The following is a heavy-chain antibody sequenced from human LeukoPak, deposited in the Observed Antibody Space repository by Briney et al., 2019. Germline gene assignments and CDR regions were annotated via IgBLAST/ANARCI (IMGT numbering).Heavy chain of an antibody. CDR2: INHSGST. Sequence: PSETLSLTCAVYGGSFSGYYWSWIRQPPGKGLEWIGEINHSGSTNYNPSLKSRVTISVDTSKNQSSLKLSSVTAADTAVYYCASLSTRSNVWGQGTTVTVSS. CDR1: GGSFSGYY. V-gene: IGHV4-34*01. J-gene: IGHJ6*02. D-gene: IGHD3-10*01. CDR3: ASLSTRSNV.